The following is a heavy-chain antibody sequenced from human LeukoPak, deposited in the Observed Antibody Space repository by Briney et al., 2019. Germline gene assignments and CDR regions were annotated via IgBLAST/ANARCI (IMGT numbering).Heavy chain of an antibody. D-gene: IGHD3-22*01. CDR2: ISSSSSTI. J-gene: IGHJ4*02. CDR3: ARDAQPYYYDSSGYSY. CDR1: GFTFSRYN. Sequence: GGSLRLSCAASGFTFSRYNVNWVRQAPGKGLEWVSYISSSSSTIYYADSVKGRFTISRDNAKNSLYLQMNSLRDEDTAVYYCARDAQPYYYDSSGYSYWGQGTLVTVSS. V-gene: IGHV3-48*02.